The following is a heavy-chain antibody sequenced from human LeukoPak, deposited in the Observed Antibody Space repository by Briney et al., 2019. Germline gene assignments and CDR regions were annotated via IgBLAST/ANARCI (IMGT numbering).Heavy chain of an antibody. CDR1: GFTFSSYG. J-gene: IGHJ5*01. D-gene: IGHD6-13*01. CDR3: AKSPGTAAGYWFDS. Sequence: PGGSLRLSCAASGFTFSSYGMSWVRQVPGKGLEWVSAVTNSGGDTYYADSVKGRFTISRDNSNNTLYLQTYSLRAEDTALYYCAKSPGTAAGYWFDSWGQGALVTASS. V-gene: IGHV3-23*01. CDR2: VTNSGGDT.